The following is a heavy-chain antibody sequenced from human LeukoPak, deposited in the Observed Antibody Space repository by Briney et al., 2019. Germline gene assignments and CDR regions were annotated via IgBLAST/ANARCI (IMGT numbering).Heavy chain of an antibody. J-gene: IGHJ4*02. V-gene: IGHV3-11*04. CDR2: ISASGAVP. CDR1: GFGFDSFY. D-gene: IGHD3-22*01. CDR3: ARSLIVASEDY. Sequence: GGSLRLSCAASGFGFDSFYMGWIRQVPGKGLDYIALISASGAVPYYAESVKGRFTISRDNAKNSVSLQMNSLSAVDTAIYYCARSLIVASEDYWGQGTQVTVSS.